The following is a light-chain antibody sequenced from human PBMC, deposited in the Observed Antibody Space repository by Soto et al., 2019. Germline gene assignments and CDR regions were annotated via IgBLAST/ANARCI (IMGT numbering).Light chain of an antibody. CDR3: QQFNTYPIT. CDR1: QDIRGA. J-gene: IGKJ5*01. Sequence: AIQLTQSPSSLSASVGDRVTITCRASQDIRGALAWYQQKPGKAPKLLIYDVSSLESGVPSRFSVSGSWTDFTLTISSLQPEDFAPYYCQQFNTYPITFGQGTRLEIK. V-gene: IGKV1-13*02. CDR2: DVS.